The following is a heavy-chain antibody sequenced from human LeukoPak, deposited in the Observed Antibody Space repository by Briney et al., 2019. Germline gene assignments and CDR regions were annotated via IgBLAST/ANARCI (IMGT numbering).Heavy chain of an antibody. CDR2: IYTSGST. V-gene: IGHV4-4*07. J-gene: IGHJ4*02. CDR3: ARVFNTYYYDSSGYDPLYDY. CDR1: GGSISSYY. Sequence: SETLSLTCTVSGGSISSYYWSWIRQPAGKGLEWIGRIYTSGSTNYNPSLKSRVTMSVDTSKNQFSLKLSSVTAADTAVYYCARVFNTYYYDSSGYDPLYDYWGQGTLVTVSS. D-gene: IGHD3-22*01.